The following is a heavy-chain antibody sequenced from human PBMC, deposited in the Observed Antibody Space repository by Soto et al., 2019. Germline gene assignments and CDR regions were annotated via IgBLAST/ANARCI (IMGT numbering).Heavy chain of an antibody. CDR1: GFIFDNAW. Sequence: EVHLVESGGGLVKHGGSLRLSCAASGFIFDNAWMSWVRQAPGKGLEWVGRIKRRIDGGTADYAAPVKGRFTISRDDSKNTLYLQMNSLKSEDTAVYYCTTLAEGDPWGQGTLVTVSS. J-gene: IGHJ5*02. V-gene: IGHV3-15*01. CDR2: IKRRIDGGTA. CDR3: TTLAEGDP.